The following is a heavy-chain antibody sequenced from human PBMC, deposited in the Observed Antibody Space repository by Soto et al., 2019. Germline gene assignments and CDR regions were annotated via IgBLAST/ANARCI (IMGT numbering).Heavy chain of an antibody. CDR1: GFTFSSYG. CDR3: AKDRLGPSRAYGMDV. J-gene: IGHJ6*02. V-gene: IGHV3-30*18. CDR2: ISYDGSNK. D-gene: IGHD7-27*01. Sequence: QVQLVESGGGVVQPGRSLRLSCAASGFTFSSYGMHWVRQAPGKGLEWVAVISYDGSNKYYADSVKGRFTISRDNSKNTLYLQMNSLGAEDTAVYYCAKDRLGPSRAYGMDVWGQGTTVTVSS.